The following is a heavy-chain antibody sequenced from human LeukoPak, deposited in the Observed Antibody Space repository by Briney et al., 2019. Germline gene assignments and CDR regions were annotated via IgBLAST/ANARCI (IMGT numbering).Heavy chain of an antibody. Sequence: SETLSLTCTVSGGSINSYYWSWIRQPPGKGLELIGYIYYSGSTNYTPSLKSRVTISVDTSKNQFSLKLSSVTAADTAVYYCARGSRLGVVERDAFDIWGQGTMVTVSS. CDR1: GGSINSYY. CDR2: IYYSGST. D-gene: IGHD3-3*01. CDR3: ARGSRLGVVERDAFDI. J-gene: IGHJ3*02. V-gene: IGHV4-59*01.